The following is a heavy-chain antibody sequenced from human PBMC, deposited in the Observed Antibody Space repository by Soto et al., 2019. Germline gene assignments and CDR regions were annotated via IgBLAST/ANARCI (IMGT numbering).Heavy chain of an antibody. Sequence: PGGSLRLSCADSGFTFSNYAMHWVRQAPGEGLEWVAVISYDGSNKYYADSVKGRFTTSRDNSKNTMYLQMNSLRAEDTAVYYCARAHDYGDHHPPGWFDPWGQGTLVTVSS. D-gene: IGHD4-17*01. V-gene: IGHV3-30-3*01. J-gene: IGHJ5*02. CDR1: GFTFSNYA. CDR3: ARAHDYGDHHPPGWFDP. CDR2: ISYDGSNK.